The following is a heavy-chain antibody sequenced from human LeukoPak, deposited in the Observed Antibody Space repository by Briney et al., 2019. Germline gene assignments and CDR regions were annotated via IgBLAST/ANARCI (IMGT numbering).Heavy chain of an antibody. CDR3: ARDNGLVLLWFGELSAFDAFDI. V-gene: IGHV1-46*01. CDR1: GYTFTSYY. D-gene: IGHD3-10*01. J-gene: IGHJ3*02. CDR2: INPSGGST. Sequence: ASVKVSCKASGYTFTSYYMHWVRQAPGQGLEWMGIINPSGGSTSYAQKFQGRVTMTRDTSTSTVYMELSGLRSEDTAVYYCARDNGLVLLWFGELSAFDAFDIWGQGTMVTVSS.